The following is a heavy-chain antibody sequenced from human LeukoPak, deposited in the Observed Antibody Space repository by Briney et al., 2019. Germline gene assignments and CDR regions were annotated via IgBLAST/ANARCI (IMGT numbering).Heavy chain of an antibody. Sequence: GGSLRLSCAASGFTFSSYAMSWVRQAPGKGLEWVSAISGSGGSTYCADSVKGRFTISRDNSKNTLYLQMSSLRAEDTAVYYCAKEGPIGYSSSWAPQDYWGQGTLVTVSS. CDR1: GFTFSSYA. D-gene: IGHD6-13*01. V-gene: IGHV3-23*01. J-gene: IGHJ4*02. CDR3: AKEGPIGYSSSWAPQDY. CDR2: ISGSGGST.